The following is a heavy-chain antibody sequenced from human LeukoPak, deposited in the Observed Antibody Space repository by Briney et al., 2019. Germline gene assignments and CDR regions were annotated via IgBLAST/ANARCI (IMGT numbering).Heavy chain of an antibody. CDR3: AKASPYYYDSSGYPRD. D-gene: IGHD3-22*01. V-gene: IGHV3-23*01. CDR2: ISGSGGST. CDR1: GFTFSSYA. Sequence: GSLRLSCAASGFTFSSYAMSWVRQAPGKGLEWVSAISGSGGSTYYADSVKGRFTISRDNSKNTLYLQMNSLRAEDTAVYYCAKASPYYYDSSGYPRDWGQGTLVTVSS. J-gene: IGHJ4*02.